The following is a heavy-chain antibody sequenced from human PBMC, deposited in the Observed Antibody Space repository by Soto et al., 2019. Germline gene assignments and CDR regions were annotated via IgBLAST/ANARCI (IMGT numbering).Heavy chain of an antibody. CDR1: GFTVSSNY. J-gene: IGHJ3*02. CDR2: IYSGGST. D-gene: IGHD2-15*01. CDR3: ARGCGSRGCNAFDI. Sequence: EVQLVESGGGLVQPGGSLRLSCAASGFTVSSNYMSWVRQAPGKGLEWVSVIYSGGSTYYADSVKGRFTISRHNSKNTLYLQRNSLGAEDTAVYYCARGCGSRGCNAFDIWGLGRLVTVSS. V-gene: IGHV3-53*04.